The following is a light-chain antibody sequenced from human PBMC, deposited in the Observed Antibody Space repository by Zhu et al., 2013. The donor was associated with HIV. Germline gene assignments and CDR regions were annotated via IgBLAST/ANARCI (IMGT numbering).Light chain of an antibody. CDR2: LVS. Sequence: IVVSQSPRFLSVTPGESAAISCRSTQSLQNDAYNYIDWYVQKPGQPPRLLIYLVSNRPSGVPDRFSGSGSGTDFTLKISRVEAEDVGVYYCMQSVQTPLIFGGGTKVEIK. CDR1: QSLQNDAYNY. V-gene: IGKV2-28*01. CDR3: MQSVQTPLI. J-gene: IGKJ4*01.